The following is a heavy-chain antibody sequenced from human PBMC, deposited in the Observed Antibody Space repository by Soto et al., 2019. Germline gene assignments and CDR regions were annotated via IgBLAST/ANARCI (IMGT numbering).Heavy chain of an antibody. Sequence: EVQLLESGGGLVQPGGSLRLSCAASGFTFNSHAMGWVRQAPGKGLYWVASISGTGDRTQYADSVKGRFTISRDNSKDTLYLQMNSLSAEDTAVYYCAKASTYDYVWGEYRYYFEYWGQGNLVTVSS. CDR2: ISGTGDRT. CDR1: GFTFNSHA. D-gene: IGHD3-16*02. V-gene: IGHV3-23*01. CDR3: AKASTYDYVWGEYRYYFEY. J-gene: IGHJ4*02.